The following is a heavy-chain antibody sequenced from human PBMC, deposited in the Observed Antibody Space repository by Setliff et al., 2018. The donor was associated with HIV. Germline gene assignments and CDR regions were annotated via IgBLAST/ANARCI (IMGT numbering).Heavy chain of an antibody. CDR3: VGHYYDPLTGYYVWFFDV. V-gene: IGHV4-61*10. Sequence: KPSETLSLTCSVSGGSINRGTYYWTWIRQSAGKGLEWIGHIYITGDTDYNPSLKSRVTISVDTSKNQVSLDLDSVTAADTATYYCVGHYYDPLTGYYVWFFDVWGRGTLVTVSS. CDR2: IYITGDT. J-gene: IGHJ2*01. CDR1: GGSINRGTYY. D-gene: IGHD3-9*01.